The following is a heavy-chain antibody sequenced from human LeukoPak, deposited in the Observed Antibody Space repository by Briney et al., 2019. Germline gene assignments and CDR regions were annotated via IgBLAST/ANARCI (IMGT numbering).Heavy chain of an antibody. CDR1: GGSFSGYY. V-gene: IGHV4-34*01. CDR2: INHSGST. J-gene: IGHJ6*03. Sequence: SETLSLTCAVYGGSFSGYYWSWIRQPPGKGLEWIGEINHSGSTNYNPSLKSRVTISVDTSKNQFSLKLSSVTAADTAVYYCARIVVVTAGYYYYYYYMDVWGKGTTVTVSS. CDR3: ARIVVVTAGYYYYYYYMDV. D-gene: IGHD2-21*02.